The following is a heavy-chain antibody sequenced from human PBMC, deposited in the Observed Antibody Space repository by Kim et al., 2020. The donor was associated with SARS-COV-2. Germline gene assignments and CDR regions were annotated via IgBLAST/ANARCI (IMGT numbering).Heavy chain of an antibody. CDR3: ARGSSGSYRLYYYYGMDV. CDR1: GGTFSSYA. D-gene: IGHD1-26*01. CDR2: IIPIFGTA. J-gene: IGHJ6*02. Sequence: SVKVSCKASGGTFSSYAISWVRQAPGQGLEWMGGIIPIFGTANYAQKFQGRVTITADESTSTAYMELSSLRSEDTAVYYCARGSSGSYRLYYYYGMDVWGQGTTVTVS. V-gene: IGHV1-69*13.